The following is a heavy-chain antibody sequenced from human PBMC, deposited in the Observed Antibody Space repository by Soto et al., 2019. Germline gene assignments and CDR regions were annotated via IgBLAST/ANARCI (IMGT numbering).Heavy chain of an antibody. V-gene: IGHV4-39*01. CDR2: IYYSGST. J-gene: IGHJ4*02. Sequence: SETLSLTCTVSGGSISSSSYYWGWIRQPPGKGLEWIGSIYYSGSTYYNPSLKSRVTISVDTSKNQFSLKLSSVTAADTAVYYCARQTDTVTPRYWGQGTRVTVSS. CDR1: GGSISSSSYY. CDR3: ARQTDTVTPRY. D-gene: IGHD4-17*01.